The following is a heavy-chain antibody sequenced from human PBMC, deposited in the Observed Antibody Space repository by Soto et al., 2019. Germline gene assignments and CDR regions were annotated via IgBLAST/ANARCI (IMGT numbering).Heavy chain of an antibody. Sequence: EVQLLESGGGLVQPGGSLRLSCAASGFTFSSYAMSWVRQAPGKGLEWVSAISGSGGSTYYADSGKGRFTISRDNYKNALYLQMNSVRAEDTALYYCAKDRPIVVVIAIRPGYFDLLGRGTLVTVSS. CDR3: AKDRPIVVVIAIRPGYFDL. J-gene: IGHJ2*01. CDR1: GFTFSSYA. CDR2: ISGSGGST. D-gene: IGHD2-21*01. V-gene: IGHV3-23*01.